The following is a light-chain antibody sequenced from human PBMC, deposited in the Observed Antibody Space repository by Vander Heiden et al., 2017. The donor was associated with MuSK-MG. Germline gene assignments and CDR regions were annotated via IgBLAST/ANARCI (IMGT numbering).Light chain of an antibody. V-gene: IGLV3-25*03. CDR1: ALPKQY. CDR2: KDS. CDR3: QSADSSGGV. J-gene: IGLJ2*01. Sequence: SYELTQPPSVSVSPGQTARITCSGDALPKQYAYWYQQKPGQAPVLGIYKDSERPSGIPERFSGSSSGTKVKLNISGVQAEDEADDYCQSADSSGGVFGGGTKLTVL.